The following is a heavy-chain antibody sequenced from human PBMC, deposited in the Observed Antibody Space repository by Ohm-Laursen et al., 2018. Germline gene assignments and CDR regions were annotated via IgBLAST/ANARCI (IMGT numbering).Heavy chain of an antibody. D-gene: IGHD2-2*01. V-gene: IGHV4-34*01. CDR3: ARGYCSTASCPKFDS. CDR2: MNQSGRT. Sequence: SDTLSLTCAVSGGSFSGYYWTWIRQPPGKGLEWIGEMNQSGRTNYNPSLNSRVTISVDTSKNQLSLKLNSVTAADTAVYYCARGYCSTASCPKFDSWGQGTLVTVSS. CDR1: GGSFSGYY. J-gene: IGHJ4*02.